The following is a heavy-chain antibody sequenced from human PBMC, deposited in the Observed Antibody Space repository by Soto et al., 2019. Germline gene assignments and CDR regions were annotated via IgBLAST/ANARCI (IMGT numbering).Heavy chain of an antibody. CDR2: ISVYNGNT. D-gene: IGHD3-3*01. Sequence: QVQLVQSGAEVKKPGASVKVSCKASGYTFTSYGISWVRQAPGQGLEWMGWISVYNGNTNYAQRLQGRVTMTTDTSTSTAYMELRSLRSDDTAMYYCARGPGYDLWSGSMEGGHFDYWGQGTLVTVSS. CDR3: ARGPGYDLWSGSMEGGHFDY. CDR1: GYTFTSYG. V-gene: IGHV1-18*01. J-gene: IGHJ4*02.